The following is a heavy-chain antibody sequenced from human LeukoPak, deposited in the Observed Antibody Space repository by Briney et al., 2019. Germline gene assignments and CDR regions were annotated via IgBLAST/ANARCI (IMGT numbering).Heavy chain of an antibody. D-gene: IGHD4-17*01. CDR3: AKGRTTVTKLSYFDY. CDR2: INWNGGST. J-gene: IGHJ4*02. CDR1: GFTFDDYG. V-gene: IGHV3-20*04. Sequence: GGSLRLSCAASGFTFDDYGMSWVRQAPGKGLEWVSGINWNGGSTGYADSVKGRFTISRDNAKNSLYLQMNSLRAEDMALYYCAKGRTTVTKLSYFDYWGQGTLVTVSS.